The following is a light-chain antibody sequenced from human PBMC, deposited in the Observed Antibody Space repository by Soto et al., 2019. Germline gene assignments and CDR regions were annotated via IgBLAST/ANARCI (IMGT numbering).Light chain of an antibody. Sequence: QSALTQPRSVSGSPGQSVTISCTGTSSDVGGYNYVSWYQQHPGKAPKLMIYDVSKRPSGVPDRFSGSKSGNTASLTISGLQAEDEADYYCCSYAGSYKVFGTGT. CDR3: CSYAGSYKV. CDR1: SSDVGGYNY. V-gene: IGLV2-11*01. CDR2: DVS. J-gene: IGLJ1*01.